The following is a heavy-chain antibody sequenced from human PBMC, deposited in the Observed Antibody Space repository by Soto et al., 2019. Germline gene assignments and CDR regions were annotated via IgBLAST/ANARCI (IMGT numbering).Heavy chain of an antibody. CDR2: IYSSGST. CDR1: GGSISSGDYY. CDR3: ARNRGEECSGGSCQRPYYFDF. D-gene: IGHD2-15*01. V-gene: IGHV4-30-4*01. Sequence: QVQLQESGPGLVKPSQTLSLTCTVSGGSISSGDYYWSWMRQPPGKGLEWIGYIYSSGSTYYNPYLKSRATISADTSDNQFSLKLSSVTAADTAVYYCARNRGEECSGGSCQRPYYFDFWGQGTLVTVSA. J-gene: IGHJ4*02.